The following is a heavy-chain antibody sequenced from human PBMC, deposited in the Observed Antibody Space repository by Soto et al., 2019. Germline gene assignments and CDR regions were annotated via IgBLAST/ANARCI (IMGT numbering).Heavy chain of an antibody. J-gene: IGHJ4*02. CDR1: GDSINNYY. V-gene: IGHV4-59*01. Sequence: QVQLQESGPGLVKPSETLSLNCTVSGDSINNYYWNWIRQPPGKGLEWIGYISYIGSTNYNPSLESRVTISVDTSKHQFSPRLSSVTAADTAVYFCARGYCSGVICYLYYFDYWGQGTLVTVSS. CDR2: ISYIGST. D-gene: IGHD2-15*01. CDR3: ARGYCSGVICYLYYFDY.